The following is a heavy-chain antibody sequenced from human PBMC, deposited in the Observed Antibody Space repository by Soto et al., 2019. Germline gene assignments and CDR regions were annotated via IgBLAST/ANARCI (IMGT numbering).Heavy chain of an antibody. Sequence: SETLSLTCAVSHESINSVDFYWSWLRQPPGKGLEWIGYVDYSGNTNYNPSLRGRVTISLDRSRKQFSLRLLSVTAGDTAVYYCARSSYSSIAVTQFDSWGQGSRVTVSS. CDR2: VDYSGNT. D-gene: IGHD6-19*01. J-gene: IGHJ4*02. V-gene: IGHV4-61*08. CDR1: HESINSVDFY. CDR3: ARSSYSSIAVTQFDS.